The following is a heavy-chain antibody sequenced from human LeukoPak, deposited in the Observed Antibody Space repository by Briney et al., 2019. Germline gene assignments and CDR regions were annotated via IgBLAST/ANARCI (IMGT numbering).Heavy chain of an antibody. V-gene: IGHV4-34*01. J-gene: IGHJ4*02. CDR2: INHSGST. D-gene: IGHD2-2*01. CDR1: GGSISSYY. Sequence: PSETLFLTCTVSGGSISSYYWSWIRQPAGRGLEWIGEINHSGSTNYNPSLKSRVTISVDTSKNQFSLKLSSVTAADTAVYYCASRRQKRYCSSTSCYGGSAFDYWGQGTLVTVSS. CDR3: ASRRQKRYCSSTSCYGGSAFDY.